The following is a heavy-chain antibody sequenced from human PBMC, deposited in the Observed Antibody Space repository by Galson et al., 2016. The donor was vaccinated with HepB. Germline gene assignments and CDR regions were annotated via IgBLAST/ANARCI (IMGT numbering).Heavy chain of an antibody. CDR2: TYYRSKWYN. J-gene: IGHJ4*02. D-gene: IGHD6-19*01. CDR3: ARTNWQWLAPYYFDY. CDR1: GDSVSRNSAA. V-gene: IGHV6-1*01. Sequence: CAISGDSVSRNSAAWNWIRQSPSRGLEWLGRTYYRSKWYNDYAVSVESRITINPDTSKNQFSLQLTSVTPEDTAIYYCARTNWQWLAPYYFDYWGQGTLIPVSS.